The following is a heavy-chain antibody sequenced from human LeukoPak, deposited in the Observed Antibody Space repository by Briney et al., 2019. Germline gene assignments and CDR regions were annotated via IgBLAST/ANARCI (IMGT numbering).Heavy chain of an antibody. Sequence: SETLSLTCTVSGGSISSSSYYWGWIRQPPGKGLEWIGSIYYSGSTYYNPSLKSRVTISVDTSKNQSSLKLSSVTAADTAVYYCARDSSYYYGMDVWGQGTTVTVSS. CDR3: ARDSSYYYGMDV. J-gene: IGHJ6*02. D-gene: IGHD2-15*01. V-gene: IGHV4-39*07. CDR1: GGSISSSSYY. CDR2: IYYSGST.